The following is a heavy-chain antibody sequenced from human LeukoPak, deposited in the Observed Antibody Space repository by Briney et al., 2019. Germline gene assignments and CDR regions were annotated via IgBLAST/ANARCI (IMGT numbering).Heavy chain of an antibody. CDR2: ITSSSSYV. CDR1: GFTFSTYN. CDR3: AKDSAFYYIDV. D-gene: IGHD3-10*01. V-gene: IGHV3-21*01. Sequence: GGSLRLSCEASGFTFSTYNMNWVRQAPGKRLEWVSSITSSSSYVFYADSVKGRFTISRDNAKNSLYLQMNSLRAEDTAVYYCAKDSAFYYIDVWGKGTTVIISS. J-gene: IGHJ6*03.